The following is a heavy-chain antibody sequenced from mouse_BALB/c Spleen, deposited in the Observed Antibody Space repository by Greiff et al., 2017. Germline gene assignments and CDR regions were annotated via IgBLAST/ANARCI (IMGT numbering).Heavy chain of an antibody. CDR1: GFTFNTYA. CDR2: IRSKSNNYAT. Sequence: EVHLVESGGGLVQPKGSLKFSCAASGFTFNTYAMHWVCQAPGKGVEWVARIRSKSNNYATYNADPGKDRFTITRDDSQSMLYLRMNNLKTEDTTMYYCVGERATGEYDYYFDYWGQGTTLTVSS. CDR3: VGERATGEYDYYFDY. D-gene: IGHD2-14*01. V-gene: IGHV10-3*03. J-gene: IGHJ2*01.